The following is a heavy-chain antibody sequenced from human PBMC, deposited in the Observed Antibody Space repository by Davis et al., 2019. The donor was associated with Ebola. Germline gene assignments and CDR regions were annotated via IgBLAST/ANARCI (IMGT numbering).Heavy chain of an antibody. D-gene: IGHD2-15*01. CDR2: INHSGSS. CDR3: ARGPVVVVSATLYWYFDL. Sequence: PSETLSLTCAIYGGSFRGSYWSWIRQSPGKGLEWIGEINHSGSSTYNPSLKSRVTLSIDTSKNQFSLTLNSVTAADTAVYYCARGPVVVVSATLYWYFDLWGRGSLVTVSS. V-gene: IGHV4-34*01. J-gene: IGHJ2*01. CDR1: GGSFRGSY.